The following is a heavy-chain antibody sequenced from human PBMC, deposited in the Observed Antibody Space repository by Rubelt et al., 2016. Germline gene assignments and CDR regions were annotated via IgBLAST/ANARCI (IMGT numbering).Heavy chain of an antibody. CDR2: INPSGGST. V-gene: IGHV1-46*01. CDR3: ARGAGGRYFDWYDAFDI. CDR1: GYTFTSYY. D-gene: IGHD3-9*01. J-gene: IGHJ3*02. Sequence: QVQLVQSGAEVKKPGASVKVSCKASGYTFTSYYMHWVRQAPGQGLEWMGIINPSGGSTSYAQKFQGRVTMTRDTATSTVYMELSSLRSEDTAVYYCARGAGGRYFDWYDAFDIWGQGTMVTVSS.